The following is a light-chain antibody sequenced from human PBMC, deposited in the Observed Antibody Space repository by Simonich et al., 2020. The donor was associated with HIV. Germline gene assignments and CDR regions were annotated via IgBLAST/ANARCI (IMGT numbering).Light chain of an antibody. CDR1: ISDVGGYNY. CDR2: DVS. J-gene: IGLJ3*02. V-gene: IGLV2-14*03. CDR3: SSYTTRGTLV. Sequence: QSALTQPASVSGSPGQSITISCTGTISDVGGYNYVSWYQQHPGKAPKLMIYDVSKRPSGVSNRFSGSKSGSTASLTISGLQAEDEADYYCSSYTTRGTLVFGGGTKLTVL.